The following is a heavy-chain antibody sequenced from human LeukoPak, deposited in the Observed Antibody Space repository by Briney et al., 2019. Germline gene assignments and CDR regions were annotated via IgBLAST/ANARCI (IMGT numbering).Heavy chain of an antibody. V-gene: IGHV1-69*10. CDR1: GGTFSSYA. CDR3: ARGAEMATTHY. Sequence: SVKVSCKASGGTFSSYAISWVRQAPGRGLEWMGGIIPILGIANYAQKFQGRVTITADKSTSTAYMELSSLRSEDTAVYYCARGAEMATTHYWGQGTLVTVSS. D-gene: IGHD5-24*01. CDR2: IIPILGIA. J-gene: IGHJ4*02.